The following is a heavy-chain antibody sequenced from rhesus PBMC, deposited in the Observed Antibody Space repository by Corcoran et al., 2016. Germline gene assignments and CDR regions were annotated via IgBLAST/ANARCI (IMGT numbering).Heavy chain of an antibody. CDR3: ARYPKAMTLDY. D-gene: IGHD1-32*01. J-gene: IGHJ4*01. V-gene: IGHV4-65*01. CDR2: ISGSSGST. CDR1: GGSVSSSNW. Sequence: QVQLQESGPGLVKPSETLSLTCAVSGGSVSSSNWWSWVRQPPGKGLEWIGYISGSSGSTYYNPSHKGRVTISTDTSKNQFSLKLSSVTAADAAVYYCARYPKAMTLDYWGQGVLVTVSS.